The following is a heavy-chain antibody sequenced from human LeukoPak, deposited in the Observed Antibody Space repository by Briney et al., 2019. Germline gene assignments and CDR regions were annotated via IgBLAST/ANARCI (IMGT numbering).Heavy chain of an antibody. V-gene: IGHV1-69*01. CDR3: ARGGITGTTRGPTRLNDAFDI. CDR2: IIPIFGTA. CDR1: GDTIISYD. D-gene: IGHD1-20*01. Sequence: SVKVSCKASGDTIISYDISWVRQAPGQGLEWMGGIIPIFGTANYAQKFQGRVTITADESTSTAYMELSRLRSDDTAVYYCARGGITGTTRGPTRLNDAFDIWGQGTMVTVSS. J-gene: IGHJ3*02.